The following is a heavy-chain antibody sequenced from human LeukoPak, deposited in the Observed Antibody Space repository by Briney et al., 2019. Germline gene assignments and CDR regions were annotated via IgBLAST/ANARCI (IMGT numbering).Heavy chain of an antibody. J-gene: IGHJ5*02. CDR1: GFTFSNYG. CDR3: VREGGSGWYSGWFDP. Sequence: GGSLRLSCEASGFTFSNYGMHWVRQAPGKGLEWVANIKKDGSEKKYVDSVKGRFTISRDNADNSLHLQMNSLRAEDTAVYYCVREGGSGWYSGWFDPWGQGTLVTVSS. V-gene: IGHV3-7*01. D-gene: IGHD6-19*01. CDR2: IKKDGSEK.